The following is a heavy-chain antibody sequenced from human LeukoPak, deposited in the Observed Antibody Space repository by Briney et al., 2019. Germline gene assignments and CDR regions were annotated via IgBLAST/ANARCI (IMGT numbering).Heavy chain of an antibody. Sequence: GGSLRLSCAASGFTFSSYAMSWVRQAPGKGLEWVSAISGSGGSTYYADSVKGRFTISRDNSKNTLYLQMNSLRAEDTAVYYCAKDLDRTTVTPEAGFDYWGQGTLVTVSS. J-gene: IGHJ4*02. CDR1: GFTFSSYA. V-gene: IGHV3-23*01. CDR3: AKDLDRTTVTPEAGFDY. D-gene: IGHD4-17*01. CDR2: ISGSGGST.